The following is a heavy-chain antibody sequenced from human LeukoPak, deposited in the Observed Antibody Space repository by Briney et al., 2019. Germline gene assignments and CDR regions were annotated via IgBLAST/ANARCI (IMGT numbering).Heavy chain of an antibody. V-gene: IGHV1-69*05. CDR2: IIPIFGTA. D-gene: IGHD3-9*01. J-gene: IGHJ4*02. CDR1: GGTFSSYA. Sequence: SVKVSCKASGGTFSSYAISWVRQAPGQGLEWTGRIIPIFGTANYAQKFQGRVTITTDESTSTAYMELSSLRSEDTAVYYCARSRSDWLDYWGQGTLVTVSS. CDR3: ARSRSDWLDY.